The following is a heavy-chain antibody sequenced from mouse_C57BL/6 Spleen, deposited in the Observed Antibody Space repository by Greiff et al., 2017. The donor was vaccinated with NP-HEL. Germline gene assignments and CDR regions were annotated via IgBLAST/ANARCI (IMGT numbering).Heavy chain of an antibody. CDR3: ARGCGNDGVAY. D-gene: IGHD2-2*01. CDR2: INPSSGYT. J-gene: IGHJ3*01. CDR1: GYTFTSYT. Sequence: QVQLQQSGAELARPGASVKMSCKASGYTFTSYTMHWVKQRPGQGLEWIGYINPSSGYTKYNQKFKDKATLTADKSSSTAYMQLSSLTSEDSAVYFCARGCGNDGVAYWGQGTLVTVSA. V-gene: IGHV1-4*01.